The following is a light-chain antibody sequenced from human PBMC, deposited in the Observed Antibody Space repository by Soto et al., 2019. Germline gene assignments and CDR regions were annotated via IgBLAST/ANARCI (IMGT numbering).Light chain of an antibody. CDR2: AAA. Sequence: DIQMTQSPSSVSASVGDRVTITCRASQALNNWVAWYQQKPGKAPQLLIYAAASLQTGVPSRFSGSGSGTEFTLTLSSLQPEDFATYFCQQANSFPYTFGQGTKLDIK. V-gene: IGKV1-12*01. CDR3: QQANSFPYT. J-gene: IGKJ2*01. CDR1: QALNNW.